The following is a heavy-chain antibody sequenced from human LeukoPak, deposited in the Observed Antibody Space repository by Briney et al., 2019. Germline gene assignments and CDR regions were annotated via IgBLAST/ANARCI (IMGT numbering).Heavy chain of an antibody. CDR2: ISHSGST. D-gene: IGHD3-9*01. J-gene: IGHJ6*02. V-gene: IGHV4-30-4*01. Sequence: SQTLSLTCTVSGASISSSDYYWSWIRQPPGKGLEWIGYISHSGSTYNNPSLKSRITISVDTSKNQFSLRLNSVTAADTAVYFCARGGDWLTSYYGMDVWGQGTTVTVSS. CDR3: ARGGDWLTSYYGMDV. CDR1: GASISSSDYY.